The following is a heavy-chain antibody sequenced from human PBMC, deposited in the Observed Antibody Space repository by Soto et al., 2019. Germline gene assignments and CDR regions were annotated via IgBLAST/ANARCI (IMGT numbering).Heavy chain of an antibody. CDR2: ISGSGIIT. J-gene: IGHJ4*02. Sequence: GGSLRLSCAASGFTFSSYAMSWVRQAPGKGLEWISAISGSGIITWYADSVKGRLTISRDSSKNTLYLQMNSLRAEDTAVYYCARSYGDYVSDFDYWGQGTLVTVSS. CDR1: GFTFSSYA. D-gene: IGHD4-17*01. CDR3: ARSYGDYVSDFDY. V-gene: IGHV3-23*01.